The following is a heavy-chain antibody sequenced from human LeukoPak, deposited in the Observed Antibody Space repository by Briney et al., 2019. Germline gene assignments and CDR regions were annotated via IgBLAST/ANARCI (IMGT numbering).Heavy chain of an antibody. V-gene: IGHV3-21*01. CDR2: ISSSSSYI. CDR1: GFTFSSYS. D-gene: IGHD6-13*01. CDR3: AREGGAAAGYFDY. Sequence: PGGSLRLSCAASGFTFSSYSMNWVRQAPGKGLEWVSSISSSSSYIYYADSVKGRFTISRGNAKNSLYLQMNSLRAEDTAVYYCAREGGAAAGYFDYWGQGTLVTVSS. J-gene: IGHJ4*02.